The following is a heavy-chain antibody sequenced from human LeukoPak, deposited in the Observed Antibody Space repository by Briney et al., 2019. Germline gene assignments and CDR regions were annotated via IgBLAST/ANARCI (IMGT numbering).Heavy chain of an antibody. D-gene: IGHD3-3*01. CDR2: IYTSGST. Sequence: PSQTLSLTCTVSGGSISSGSYYWSWIRQPAGKGLEWIGRIYTSGSTNYNPSLKSRVTISVDTSKNQFSLKLSSVTAADTAVYYCARAETGDFWSGSSTNFDYWGQGTLVTVSS. CDR1: GGSISSGSYY. J-gene: IGHJ4*02. CDR3: ARAETGDFWSGSSTNFDY. V-gene: IGHV4-61*02.